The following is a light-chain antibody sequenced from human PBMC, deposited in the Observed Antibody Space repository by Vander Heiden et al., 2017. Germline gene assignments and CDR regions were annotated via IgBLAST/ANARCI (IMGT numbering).Light chain of an antibody. CDR1: NIASKS. CDR2: DDS. J-gene: IGLJ1*01. Sequence: SSVLTQPLSVSVAPGHTATITCGGNNIASKSVNWYLQKTGQAPVLVVYDDSDRPPGIPDRFSGSNSGDTATLTISRVEAGDEADYYCQVWDSGSDQFVFGTGTKVTVV. CDR3: QVWDSGSDQFV. V-gene: IGLV3-21*02.